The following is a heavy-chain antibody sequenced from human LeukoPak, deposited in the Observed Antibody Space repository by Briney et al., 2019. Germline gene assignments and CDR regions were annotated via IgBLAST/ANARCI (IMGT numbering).Heavy chain of an antibody. D-gene: IGHD4-17*01. Sequence: GGSLRLSCAASGFTFSSYWMSWVRQAPGKGLEWVANIKQDGSEKYYVDSVKGRFTISRDNAMNSLYLQMNSLRAEDTAVYYCARDRNYGDLTYGMDVWGQGTTVTVSS. V-gene: IGHV3-7*01. J-gene: IGHJ6*02. CDR2: IKQDGSEK. CDR3: ARDRNYGDLTYGMDV. CDR1: GFTFSSYW.